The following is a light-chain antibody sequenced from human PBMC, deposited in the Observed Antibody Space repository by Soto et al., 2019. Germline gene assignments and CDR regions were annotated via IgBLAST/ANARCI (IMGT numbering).Light chain of an antibody. CDR2: GGS. V-gene: IGKV3-20*01. Sequence: IVLTRSASTLSLSPGERATLSCRASQSVSSSYLAWYQQKPGQAPRLLIYGGSFRATGVPDKFSGRGSGTDFTLSISRLEPEDFAVYYCQQYVTSPRTFGQGTKVDIK. CDR3: QQYVTSPRT. J-gene: IGKJ1*01. CDR1: QSVSSSY.